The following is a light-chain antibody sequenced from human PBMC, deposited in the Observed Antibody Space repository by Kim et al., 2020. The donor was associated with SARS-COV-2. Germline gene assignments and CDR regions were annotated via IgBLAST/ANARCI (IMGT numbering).Light chain of an antibody. V-gene: IGLV1-40*01. J-gene: IGLJ1*01. CDR3: QSYDSSLSGYV. Sequence: WVTISCTGSSSNIGAGYDVHWYQQLPGTAPKPLIYINNNRPSGVPDRFSGSKSGTSASLAITGLQAEDEADYYCQSYDSSLSGYVFGTGTKVTVL. CDR1: SSNIGAGYD. CDR2: INN.